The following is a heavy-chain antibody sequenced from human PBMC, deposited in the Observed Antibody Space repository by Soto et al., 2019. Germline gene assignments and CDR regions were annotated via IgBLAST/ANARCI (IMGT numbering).Heavy chain of an antibody. CDR1: GFTFGDYA. V-gene: IGHV3-49*04. D-gene: IGHD3-22*01. J-gene: IGHJ6*02. CDR2: IRSKAYGGTT. Sequence: GGSLRLSYTASGFTFGDYAMSWVRQAPGKGLEWVGFIRSKAYGGTTEYAASVKGRFTISRDDSKSIAYLQMNSLKTEDTAVYYCTRDPAPYYDSSGYYYEPPHKYYYYGMDVWGQGTTVTVSS. CDR3: TRDPAPYYDSSGYYYEPPHKYYYYGMDV.